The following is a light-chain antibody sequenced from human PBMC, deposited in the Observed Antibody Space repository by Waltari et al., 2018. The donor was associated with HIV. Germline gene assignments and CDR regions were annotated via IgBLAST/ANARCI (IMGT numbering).Light chain of an antibody. CDR2: KDS. J-gene: IGLJ2*01. Sequence: SYELTQPPSASLSPGQTARINSSGEPLPQQSAYCYQQKAGQAPVFVISKDSERPSGIPERFSGSSSGTTVTLTISGVQAEDEADYNCQSADSSGTDLIFGGGTKLTVL. V-gene: IGLV3-25*03. CDR3: QSADSSGTDLI. CDR1: PLPQQS.